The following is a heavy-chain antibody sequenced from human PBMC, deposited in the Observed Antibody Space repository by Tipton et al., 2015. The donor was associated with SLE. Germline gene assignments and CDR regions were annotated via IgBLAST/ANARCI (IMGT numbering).Heavy chain of an antibody. CDR1: GGSISNYY. CDR3: ARAPYATGRYGAFNI. D-gene: IGHD6-19*01. J-gene: IGHJ3*02. V-gene: IGHV4-34*01. Sequence: TLSLTCSVSGGSISNYYWSWIRQPPGKGLEWIAEINHSGSTNYNPSLKSRVTISVDTSKNQFSLKMTSVTAADTGIFYCARAPYATGRYGAFNIWGQATVVTVSS. CDR2: INHSGST.